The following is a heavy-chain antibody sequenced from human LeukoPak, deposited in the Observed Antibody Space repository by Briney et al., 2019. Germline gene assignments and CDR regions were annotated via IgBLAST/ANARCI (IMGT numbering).Heavy chain of an antibody. V-gene: IGHV3-21*01. CDR1: GCTFRSYS. CDR2: ISSSSSSK. D-gene: IGHD2-15*01. CDR3: ARVQGGWYYFDY. J-gene: IGHJ4*02. Sequence: PGGSLRLSCAASGCTFRSYSMNWVRQAPGKGLEWVSFISSSSSSKYYADSVKGRFTISRDNAKNSLYLQMNSLRADDTAVYYCARVQGGWYYFDYWGQGTLVTVSS.